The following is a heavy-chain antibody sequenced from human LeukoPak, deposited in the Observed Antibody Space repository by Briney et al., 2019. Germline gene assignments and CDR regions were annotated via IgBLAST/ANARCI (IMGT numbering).Heavy chain of an antibody. J-gene: IGHJ4*02. D-gene: IGHD6-13*01. Sequence: QPGGSLRLSCAASGFTFSSYAMSWVRQAPGKGLEWVSATSGSGGSTYYADSVKGWFTISRDNSKNTLYLQMNSLRAEDTAVYYCAKKPSGYSSSWYLDYWGQGTLVTVSS. V-gene: IGHV3-23*01. CDR1: GFTFSSYA. CDR2: TSGSGGST. CDR3: AKKPSGYSSSWYLDY.